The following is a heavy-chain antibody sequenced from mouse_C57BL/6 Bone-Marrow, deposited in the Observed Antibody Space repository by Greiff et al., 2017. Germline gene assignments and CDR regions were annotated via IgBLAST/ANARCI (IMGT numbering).Heavy chain of an antibody. CDR2: ISSGGSYT. J-gene: IGHJ3*01. D-gene: IGHD1-1*01. Sequence: EVMLVESGGDLVKPGGSLTLSCAASGFTFSSSGMSWVRQTPDKRLEWVATISSGGSYTYYPDRVKGRFTIYRDNAKNTLYLQMSSLKSEDTAMYYCAREDYYGSMFAYWGQGTLVTVSA. V-gene: IGHV5-6*01. CDR1: GFTFSSSG. CDR3: AREDYYGSMFAY.